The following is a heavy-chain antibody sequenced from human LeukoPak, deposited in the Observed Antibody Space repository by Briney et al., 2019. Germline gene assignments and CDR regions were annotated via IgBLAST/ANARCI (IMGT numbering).Heavy chain of an antibody. V-gene: IGHV1-46*02. J-gene: IGHJ4*02. Sequence: ASVTVSCKASGYTFNAFFLHWVRQAPGQPLEWVAMIDPSGGRTRYAQKLQGRVTVTRDTSTSTAYMDLYSLTSGDTALFYCARGPSEHLAPPFDSWGQGTLVTVSS. CDR1: GYTFNAFF. CDR2: IDPSGGRT. CDR3: ARGPSEHLAPPFDS. D-gene: IGHD1-26*01.